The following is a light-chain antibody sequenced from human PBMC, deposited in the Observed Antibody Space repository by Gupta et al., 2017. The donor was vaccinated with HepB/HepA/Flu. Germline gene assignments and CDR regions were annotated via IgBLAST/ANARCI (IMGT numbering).Light chain of an antibody. V-gene: IGLV3-21*04. Sequence: VLTQPPSVSVAPGKTATMTGAGNHIGSYSVHWYQQKPGQAPVVVIYYDRDRPSEIPERFSGSKSGNTATVTISSVEVGEEADYYCQVWDTSSDRWVFGGGTELTVL. CDR3: QVWDTSSDRWV. CDR1: HIGSYS. J-gene: IGLJ3*02. CDR2: YDR.